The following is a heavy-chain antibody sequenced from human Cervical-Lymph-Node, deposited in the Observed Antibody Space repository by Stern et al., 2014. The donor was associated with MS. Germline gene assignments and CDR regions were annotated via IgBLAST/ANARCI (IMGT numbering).Heavy chain of an antibody. Sequence: QVQLVQSGSELKKPGASVTVSCKASGYTFTKYLIHWVRQAPGQGLEWMGWINSNTGAPMYVRDFAGRFVFSLDTSVNTAYLQIRRLKTEDTAVYYCARDMSDFWSDYGHNWFDPWGQGTLVTVSS. D-gene: IGHD3-3*01. V-gene: IGHV7-4-1*01. CDR3: ARDMSDFWSDYGHNWFDP. CDR2: INSNTGAP. J-gene: IGHJ5*02. CDR1: GYTFTKYL.